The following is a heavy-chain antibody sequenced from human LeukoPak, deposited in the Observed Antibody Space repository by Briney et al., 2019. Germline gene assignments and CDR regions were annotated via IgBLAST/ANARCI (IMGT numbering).Heavy chain of an antibody. J-gene: IGHJ4*02. Sequence: SETLSLTCTVSGGSISSISYYWGWLRQPPGKGLQWIGHIYYSGTDFYNPSLKSRATISVDTSKNQFSLKLTSVTAADTALYYCARLNGNFQNFYDYWGQGTLVTVSS. CDR2: IYYSGTD. CDR1: GGSISSISYY. D-gene: IGHD1-7*01. CDR3: ARLNGNFQNFYDY. V-gene: IGHV4-39*07.